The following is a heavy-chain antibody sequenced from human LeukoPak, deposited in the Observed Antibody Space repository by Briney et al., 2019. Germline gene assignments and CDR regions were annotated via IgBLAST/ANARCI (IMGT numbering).Heavy chain of an antibody. J-gene: IGHJ4*02. CDR3: AKNYGNKRGFDY. CDR1: GFTFSDFY. V-gene: IGHV3-11*01. D-gene: IGHD4-17*01. Sequence: PGGSLRLSCAASGFTFSDFYMSWVRQAPGKGLEWLSYISGGGSTIYYADSVKGRFIISRDNAKSSLYLQMNSLRAEDTAVYYCAKNYGNKRGFDYWGQGTLVTVSS. CDR2: ISGGGSTI.